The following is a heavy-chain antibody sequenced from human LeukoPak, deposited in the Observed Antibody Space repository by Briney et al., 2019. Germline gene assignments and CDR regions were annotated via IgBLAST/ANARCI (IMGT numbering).Heavy chain of an antibody. J-gene: IGHJ6*02. CDR2: MNPNSGNT. Sequence: ASVKVSCKASGYTFTSYDINWVRQATGQGLEWMGWMNPNSGNTGYAQKFQGRVTMTRNTSISTAYMELSSLRSEDTAVYYCARKWLLADYYGMDVWGQGTTVTVSS. CDR3: ARKWLLADYYGMDV. D-gene: IGHD3-22*01. V-gene: IGHV1-8*01. CDR1: GYTFTSYD.